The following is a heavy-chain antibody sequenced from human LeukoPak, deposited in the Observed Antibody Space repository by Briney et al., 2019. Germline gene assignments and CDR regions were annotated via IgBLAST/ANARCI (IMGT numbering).Heavy chain of an antibody. J-gene: IGHJ4*02. Sequence: GGALRLSCAVSGFVFSNYAMSWVRQGPGKGLEWVALISYDGSNKYHADSVKGRFTVSKDNSKNMLYLQMNSLRAEDTAVYYCAKVGDQWDFDYWGQGTLVTVSS. D-gene: IGHD1-26*01. CDR1: GFVFSNYA. V-gene: IGHV3-30*18. CDR2: ISYDGSNK. CDR3: AKVGDQWDFDY.